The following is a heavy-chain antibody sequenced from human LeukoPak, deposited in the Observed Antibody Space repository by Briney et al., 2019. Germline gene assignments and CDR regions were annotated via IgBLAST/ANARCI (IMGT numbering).Heavy chain of an antibody. D-gene: IGHD5-24*01. J-gene: IGHJ4*02. CDR3: ARDLNYNFDC. CDR1: GFAFSHHY. V-gene: IGHV3-74*01. CDR2: IDNDGGT. Sequence: GGSLRLSCAASGFAFSHHYMHWVRQAPGKGLVWVSRIDNDGGTGYADSVKGRFTISRDNAKNTLYLQMNSLRAEDTAVYFCARDLNYNFDCWGQGTLVTVSS.